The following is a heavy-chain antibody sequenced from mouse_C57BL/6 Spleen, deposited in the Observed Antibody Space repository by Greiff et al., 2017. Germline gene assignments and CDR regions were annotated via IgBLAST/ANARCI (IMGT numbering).Heavy chain of an antibody. V-gene: IGHV1-72*01. Sequence: QVQLQQPGAELVKPGASVKLSCKASGYTFTSYWMHWVKQRPGRGLEWIGRIDPNSGGTKYNEKFKSKATLTVDKPSSTAYMQLSSLTSEDSAVYYCARQINDYDSQGNYYAMDYWGQGTSVTVSS. CDR1: GYTFTSYW. D-gene: IGHD1-1*01. CDR2: IDPNSGGT. J-gene: IGHJ4*01. CDR3: ARQINDYDSQGNYYAMDY.